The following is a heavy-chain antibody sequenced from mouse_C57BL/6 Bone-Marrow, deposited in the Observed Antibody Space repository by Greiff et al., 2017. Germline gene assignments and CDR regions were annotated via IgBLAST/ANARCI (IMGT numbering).Heavy chain of an antibody. CDR3: TTGGSDFSIDY. J-gene: IGHJ4*01. CDR1: GFNFKDDY. D-gene: IGHD2-13*01. Sequence: VQLQQSGAELVRPGASVKLSCTASGFNFKDDYMHWVKQRPEQGLEWIGWIDPGNGDTEYASKFQGKATITADTSSNTAYLQLSSLTSEDTAVYYCTTGGSDFSIDYWGQGTSVTVSS. V-gene: IGHV14-4*01. CDR2: IDPGNGDT.